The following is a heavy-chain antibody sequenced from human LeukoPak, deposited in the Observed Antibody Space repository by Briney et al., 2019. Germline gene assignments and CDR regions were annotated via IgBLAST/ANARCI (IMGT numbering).Heavy chain of an antibody. D-gene: IGHD4-23*01. V-gene: IGHV4-59*12. CDR3: ARDYGGNSGAFDI. CDR2: IYHSGST. CDR1: GGSISSYY. Sequence: SETLSLTCTVSGGSISSYYWSWIRQPPGKGLEWIGYIYHSGSTNYNPSLKSRVTISVDTSKNQFSLKLSSVTAADTAVYYCARDYGGNSGAFDIWGQGTMVTVSS. J-gene: IGHJ3*02.